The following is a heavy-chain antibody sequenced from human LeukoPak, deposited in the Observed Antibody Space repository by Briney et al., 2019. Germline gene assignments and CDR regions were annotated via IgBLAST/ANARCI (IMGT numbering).Heavy chain of an antibody. CDR2: INPHSGAS. V-gene: IGHV1-2*02. CDR1: GYGFSDVY. Sequence: ASVKVSCKASGYGFSDVYFSWVRQAPGQGLEWMGWINPHSGASKYAQRFQGRVSMDASIDTAYLELSWLTSDDTAVYYCATSSTVTHTRDPWAPGTLVTVSS. CDR3: ATSSTVTHTRDP. J-gene: IGHJ5*02. D-gene: IGHD1-1*01.